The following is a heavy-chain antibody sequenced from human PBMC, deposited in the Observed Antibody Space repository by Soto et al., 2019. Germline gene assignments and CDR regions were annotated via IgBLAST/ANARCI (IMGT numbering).Heavy chain of an antibody. CDR3: AKDIGRELRAFDI. CDR1: GYSFTSYW. V-gene: IGHV5-10-1*01. Sequence: PGESLKISCKGSGYSFTSYWISWVRQMPGKGLEWMGRIDPSDSYTNYSPSFQGHVTISADKSISTAYLQWSSLRAEDTALYYCAKDIGRELRAFDIWGQGTMVTVSS. J-gene: IGHJ3*02. D-gene: IGHD1-26*01. CDR2: IDPSDSYT.